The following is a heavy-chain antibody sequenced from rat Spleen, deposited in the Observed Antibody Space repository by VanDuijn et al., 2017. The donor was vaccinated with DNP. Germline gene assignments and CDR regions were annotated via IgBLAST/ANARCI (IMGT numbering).Heavy chain of an antibody. D-gene: IGHD1-10*01. J-gene: IGHJ2*01. V-gene: IGHV5-31*01. CDR3: TTDNNCFDY. CDR1: GFTFNNYW. Sequence: EVQLVESGGGLVQPGRSLKLSCVASGFTFNNYWMNWVRQAPGRGLEWVASITNSGGNIYYPDSVKGRFTISRDNAQNTLYLQMNSLRSEDTATYYCTTDNNCFDYWGQGVMVTVSS. CDR2: ITNSGGNI.